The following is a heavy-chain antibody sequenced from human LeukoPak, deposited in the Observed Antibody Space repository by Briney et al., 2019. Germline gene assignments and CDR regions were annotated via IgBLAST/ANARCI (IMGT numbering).Heavy chain of an antibody. Sequence: SETLSLTCTVSGGSISSGGYYWSWIRQHPGKGLEWIGYIYYSGNTYYNPSLKSRVTISVDTSKNQFSLKLSSVTAADTAVYYCARDDYGGNSFDYWGQGTLVTVSS. J-gene: IGHJ4*02. CDR1: GGSISSGGYY. CDR2: IYYSGNT. D-gene: IGHD4-23*01. V-gene: IGHV4-31*03. CDR3: ARDDYGGNSFDY.